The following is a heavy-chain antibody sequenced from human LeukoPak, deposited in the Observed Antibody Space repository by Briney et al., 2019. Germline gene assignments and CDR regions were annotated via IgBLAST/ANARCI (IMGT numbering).Heavy chain of an antibody. Sequence: SETLSLTCTVSGGSISSSSYYWGWIRQPPGKGLEWIGSIYYSGSTYYNPSLKSRVTISVDTSKNQFSLKLSSVTAADTAVYYCARDRDYGSGSYDYWGQGTLVTVSS. J-gene: IGHJ4*02. CDR1: GGSISSSSYY. D-gene: IGHD3-10*01. CDR3: ARDRDYGSGSYDY. V-gene: IGHV4-39*07. CDR2: IYYSGST.